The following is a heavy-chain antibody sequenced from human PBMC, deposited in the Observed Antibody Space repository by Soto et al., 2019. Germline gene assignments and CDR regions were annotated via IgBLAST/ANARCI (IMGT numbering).Heavy chain of an antibody. V-gene: IGHV3-23*01. Sequence: EVQLLESGGGLVQPGGSLRLSCAASGFTFSSFAMNWVRRAPGKGLEGVSGITGSGASTFYADSVKGRFTISRDNSKNTLYLQMNSLRAEYTALYYCAKDFSPRSKGSFDYWGQGTLVTVSS. CDR1: GFTFSSFA. J-gene: IGHJ4*02. CDR3: AKDFSPRSKGSFDY. CDR2: ITGSGAST. D-gene: IGHD3-3*01.